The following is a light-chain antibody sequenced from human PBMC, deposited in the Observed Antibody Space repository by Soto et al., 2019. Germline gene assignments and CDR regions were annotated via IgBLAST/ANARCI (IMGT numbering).Light chain of an antibody. CDR1: QVIRND. CDR2: GAS. Sequence: AIQMTQSPSSLSASVGDRVTITCRASQVIRNDLGWYQQKPGKAPKLLIYGASNLQRGVPSRFSGSGSGTDFTLTITSLQPEDFATYYCLHDHNYPWTFGQGTKVDIK. J-gene: IGKJ1*01. V-gene: IGKV1-6*01. CDR3: LHDHNYPWT.